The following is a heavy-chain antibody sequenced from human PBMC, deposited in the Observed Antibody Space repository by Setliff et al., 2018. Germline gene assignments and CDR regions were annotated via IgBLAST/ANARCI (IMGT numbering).Heavy chain of an antibody. CDR2: IYTSGTT. D-gene: IGHD3-10*01. CDR3: TRRPRGRAAFDI. Sequence: PSETLSLTCTVSGGSISSYYWSWIRQPAGKGLEWIGRIYTSGTTYYNLSLKSRVTISLDTSKSQFSLNLGSVTAADTAVYYCTRRPRGRAAFDIWGQGTMVTVSS. CDR1: GGSISSYY. V-gene: IGHV4-4*07. J-gene: IGHJ3*02.